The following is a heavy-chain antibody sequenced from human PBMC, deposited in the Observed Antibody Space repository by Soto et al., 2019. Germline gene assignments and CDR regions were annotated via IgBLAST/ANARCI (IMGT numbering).Heavy chain of an antibody. CDR2: ISSSGSTI. CDR3: ARGQYSSGGGYFDY. J-gene: IGHJ4*02. Sequence: GGSLRLSCAASGFTFSSYEMNWVRQAPGKGLEWISYISSSGSTIYYADSVKGRFTISRDNAKNSLYLQMNSLRAEDTAVYYCARGQYSSGGGYFDYWGQETLVTVSS. D-gene: IGHD6-19*01. V-gene: IGHV3-48*03. CDR1: GFTFSSYE.